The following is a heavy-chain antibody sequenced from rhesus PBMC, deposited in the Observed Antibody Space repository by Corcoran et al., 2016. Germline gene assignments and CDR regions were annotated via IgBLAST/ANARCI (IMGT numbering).Heavy chain of an antibody. CDR3: VRPPGVSYGYVDY. CDR2: ISGFSGNV. CDR1: GYSINNYHY. J-gene: IGHJ4*01. V-gene: IGHV4-99*01. D-gene: IGHD3-9*01. Sequence: QVQLQESGPGLVKPSETLSLTCTVSGYSINNYHYWGWIRQPPGKGLEYLGYISGFSGNVTYSPSLRGHVSISKDTSKNQFSRKLNSVTAADTAVYYCVRPPGVSYGYVDYWGQGVLVTVSS.